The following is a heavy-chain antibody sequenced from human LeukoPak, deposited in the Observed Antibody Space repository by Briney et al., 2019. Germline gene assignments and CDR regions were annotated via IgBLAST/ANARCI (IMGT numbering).Heavy chain of an antibody. J-gene: IGHJ4*02. Sequence: PGGSLRLSCAASGFTFSSYGMHWVRQAPGKGLEWVSSISSASSYIYYADSVKGRFTISRDNAQNSLYLQMNSLRAEDTAVYYCARGDGRSTFSPGYWGQGTLVTVSS. V-gene: IGHV3-21*01. CDR1: GFTFSSYG. CDR3: ARGDGRSTFSPGY. CDR2: ISSASSYI. D-gene: IGHD5-24*01.